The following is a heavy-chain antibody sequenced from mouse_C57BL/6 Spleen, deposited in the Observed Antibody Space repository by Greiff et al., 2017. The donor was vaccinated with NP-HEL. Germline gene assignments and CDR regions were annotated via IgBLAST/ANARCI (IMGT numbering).Heavy chain of an antibody. D-gene: IGHD2-4*01. CDR3: ARDYDLYYYAMDY. Sequence: DVKLVESGGGLVKPGGSLKLSCAASGFTFSDYGMHWVRQAPEKGLEWVAYISRGSSTIYYADTVKGRFTISRDNAKNTLFLQMTSLRSEDTAMYYCARDYDLYYYAMDYWGQGTSVTVSS. J-gene: IGHJ4*01. CDR1: GFTFSDYG. V-gene: IGHV5-17*01. CDR2: ISRGSSTI.